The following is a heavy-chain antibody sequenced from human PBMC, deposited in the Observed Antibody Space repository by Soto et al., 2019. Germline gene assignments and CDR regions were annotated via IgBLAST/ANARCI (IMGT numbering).Heavy chain of an antibody. Sequence: SETLSLTSAVYGVAFSGYYWSWIRQRPRKGLEWIGEINHSGSTNYNPSLKSRVTISVDTSKNLFSLMLISVTAADRAVYSCTLRYCSGGSCLVYFDHWGQGTLVTVSS. CDR3: TLRYCSGGSCLVYFDH. D-gene: IGHD2-15*01. CDR1: GVAFSGYY. V-gene: IGHV4-34*01. CDR2: INHSGST. J-gene: IGHJ4*02.